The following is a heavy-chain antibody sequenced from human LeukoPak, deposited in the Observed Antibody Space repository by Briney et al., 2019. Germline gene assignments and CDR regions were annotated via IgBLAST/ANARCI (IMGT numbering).Heavy chain of an antibody. CDR2: ISYDGSNK. J-gene: IGHJ4*02. CDR3: ARDMGPWGVRVPLDY. CDR1: GFPFSSYA. V-gene: IGHV3-30-3*01. D-gene: IGHD3-16*01. Sequence: GRSLRLSCAASGFPFSSYAMHWVRQAPGKGLEWVAVISYDGSNKYYADSVKGRFTISRDNSKNTLYLQMNSLRAEDTAVYYCARDMGPWGVRVPLDYWGQGTLVTVSS.